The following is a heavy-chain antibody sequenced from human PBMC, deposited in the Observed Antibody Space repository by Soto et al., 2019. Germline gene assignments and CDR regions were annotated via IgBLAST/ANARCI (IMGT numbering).Heavy chain of an antibody. J-gene: IGHJ5*02. D-gene: IGHD2-2*02. V-gene: IGHV1-3*01. CDR2: INAGNGNT. CDR3: ARDWKSSSYTPNWFDP. CDR1: GYTFTSYA. Sequence: QVQLVQSGAEVKKPGASVKVSCKASGYTFTSYAMHWVRQAPGQRLEWMGWINAGNGNTKYSQKFQGRVTITRDTSASTAYMELSSLRSEDTAVYYCARDWKSSSYTPNWFDPWGQGTLVTVSS.